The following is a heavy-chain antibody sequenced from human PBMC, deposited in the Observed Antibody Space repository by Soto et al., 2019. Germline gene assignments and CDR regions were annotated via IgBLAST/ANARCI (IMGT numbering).Heavy chain of an antibody. D-gene: IGHD6-19*01. Sequence: QLQLQESGPGLVKPSETLSLTCTVSGDSISSSTYYWGWIRQPPGKGLEWIGSIYYSGSTYYNPSLKSRVTISVDTSKNHFSLKLSSVTAADTAVYYCAAAPQWLIRFDYWGQGTLVTVSS. CDR1: GDSISSSTYY. J-gene: IGHJ4*02. V-gene: IGHV4-39*02. CDR2: IYYSGST. CDR3: AAAPQWLIRFDY.